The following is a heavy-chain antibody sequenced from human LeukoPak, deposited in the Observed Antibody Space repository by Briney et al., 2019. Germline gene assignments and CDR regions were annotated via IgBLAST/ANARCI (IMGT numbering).Heavy chain of an antibody. CDR3: ARLNPSGFDY. D-gene: IGHD1-26*01. CDR2: INAYNGDT. V-gene: IGHV1-18*04. Sequence: GASVKVSCKASGYTFTGYYMHWVRQAPGQGLEWMGWINAYNGDTNYAQNLQGRVTMTTDTSTSTAYMELRSLRSDDTAVYYCARLNPSGFDYWGQGTLVTVSS. CDR1: GYTFTGYY. J-gene: IGHJ4*02.